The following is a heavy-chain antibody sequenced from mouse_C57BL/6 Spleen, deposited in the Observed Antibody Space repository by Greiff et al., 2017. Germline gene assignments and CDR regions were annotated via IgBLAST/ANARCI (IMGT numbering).Heavy chain of an antibody. J-gene: IGHJ4*01. CDR2: ISYDGSN. CDR3: AIPYYGSSYLYYAMDY. CDR1: GYSITSGYY. Sequence: EVKLQESGPGLVKPSQSLSLTCSVTGYSITSGYYWNWIRQFPGNKLEWMGYISYDGSNNYNPSLKNRISITRDTSKNQFFLKLNSVTTEDTATYYCAIPYYGSSYLYYAMDYWGQGTSVTVSS. D-gene: IGHD1-1*01. V-gene: IGHV3-6*01.